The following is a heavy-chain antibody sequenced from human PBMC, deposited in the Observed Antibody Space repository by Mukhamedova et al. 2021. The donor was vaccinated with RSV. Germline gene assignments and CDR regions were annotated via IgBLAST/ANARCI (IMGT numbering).Heavy chain of an antibody. V-gene: IGHV3-23*01. CDR2: GSGGST. CDR3: AKDRGSSGWYYFDY. J-gene: IGHJ4*02. Sequence: GSGGSTYYADSVKGRFTIPRDNSKNTLYLQMNSLRAEDTAVYYCAKDRGSSGWYYFDYWGQGTLVTVSS. D-gene: IGHD6-19*01.